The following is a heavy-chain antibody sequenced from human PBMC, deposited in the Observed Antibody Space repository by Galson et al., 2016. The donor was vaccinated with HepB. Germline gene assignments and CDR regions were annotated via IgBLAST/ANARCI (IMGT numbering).Heavy chain of an antibody. Sequence: SVKVSCKASGGSFRNSAISWVRQAPGQGLEWMGGIIPIFGTATYGERFQGRVTITADESTTTAYMELNGLRSEDTAVYYCSRVSDYYCRGTNGWFDPWGQGTLVIVSS. CDR1: GGSFRNSA. J-gene: IGHJ5*02. CDR2: IIPIFGTA. V-gene: IGHV1-69*13. CDR3: SRVSDYYCRGTNGWFDP. D-gene: IGHD3-9*01.